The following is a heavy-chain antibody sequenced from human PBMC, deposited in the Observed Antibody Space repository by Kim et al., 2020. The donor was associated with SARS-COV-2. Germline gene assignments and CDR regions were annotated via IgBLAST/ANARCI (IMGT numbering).Heavy chain of an antibody. D-gene: IGHD6-13*01. CDR2: IDWTGGSL. CDR1: GFSFDDYG. V-gene: IGHV3-9*01. J-gene: IGHJ4*02. CDR3: AKDVDSSFYGRLDS. Sequence: GGSLRLSCAASGFSFDDYGMNWVRQTPGKGLEWVSGIDWTGGSLGYADSVKGRFTISRDNAKNSLYLQMNSLRADNTALYYCAKDVDSSFYGRLDSWGQG.